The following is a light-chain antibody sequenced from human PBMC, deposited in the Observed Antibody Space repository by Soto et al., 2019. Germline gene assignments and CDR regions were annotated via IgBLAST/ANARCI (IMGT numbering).Light chain of an antibody. J-gene: IGKJ4*01. Sequence: QMTKSPSSLFASVGDRVTITCRASQSISSHLNWYQQKVGQTPRLLIYAASTLQSEVPPRFSGSGSGTEFTLTISGLQREDFATYYCQQSHSAPLTFGGGTKIQI. CDR3: QQSHSAPLT. V-gene: IGKV1-39*01. CDR1: QSISSH. CDR2: AAS.